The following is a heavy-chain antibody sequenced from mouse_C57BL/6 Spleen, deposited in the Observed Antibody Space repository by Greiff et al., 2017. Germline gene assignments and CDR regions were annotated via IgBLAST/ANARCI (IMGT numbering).Heavy chain of an antibody. V-gene: IGHV1-63*01. D-gene: IGHD1-1*01. CDR3: ASSPGSSYGAWFAY. Sequence: QVHVKQSGAELVRPGTSVKMSCKASGYTFTNYWRGWAKQRPGHGLEWSGDIYPGGGYTNYNEKFKGKATLTADKSSSTAYMQFSSLTSEDSAIYYCASSPGSSYGAWFAYWGQGTLVTVSA. J-gene: IGHJ3*01. CDR2: IYPGGGYT. CDR1: GYTFTNYW.